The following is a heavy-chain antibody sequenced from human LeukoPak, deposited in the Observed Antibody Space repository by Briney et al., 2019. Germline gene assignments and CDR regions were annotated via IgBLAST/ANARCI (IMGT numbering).Heavy chain of an antibody. V-gene: IGHV3-30*18. D-gene: IGHD6-13*01. CDR2: ISYDGSNK. CDR3: ANQQLGFDY. CDR1: GFTFSSYG. J-gene: IGHJ4*02. Sequence: GGSLRLSCAASGFTFSSYGMHWVRQAPGKGLEWVAVISYDGSNKYYADSVKGRFTISRDNSKNTLYLQMNSLRAEDTAVYYCANQQLGFDYWGQGTLVTVSS.